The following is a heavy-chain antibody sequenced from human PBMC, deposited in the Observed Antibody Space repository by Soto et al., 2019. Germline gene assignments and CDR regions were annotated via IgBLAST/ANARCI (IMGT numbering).Heavy chain of an antibody. V-gene: IGHV3-53*01. CDR1: GLTVSGKKY. D-gene: IGHD1-1*01. CDR3: ASWHEREHAYDV. CDR2: LYDVDGT. J-gene: IGHJ3*01. Sequence: DVQLVESGGGLIQPGESLRLSCAAFGLTVSGKKYVAWVRQAPGKGLEWVSALYDVDGTYYADSVKGRFTTSRDSSKTTVYLQMNGLRPDDTAVYYCASWHEREHAYDVWGQGTTVTVSP.